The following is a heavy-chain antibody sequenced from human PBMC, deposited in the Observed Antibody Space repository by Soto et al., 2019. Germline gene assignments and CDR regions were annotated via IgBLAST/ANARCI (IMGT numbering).Heavy chain of an antibody. CDR2: IYYGGST. V-gene: IGHV4-30-4*01. J-gene: IGHJ3*02. Sequence: TXYLTCPVSGGSISSGDYYWSWIRQPSGKGLEWIGYIYYGGSTYYNPSLKSRVTISVDTSKNQFSLKLSSVTAADTAVYYCARGSRVDAFDIWGQGTMVTVSS. CDR3: ARGSRVDAFDI. CDR1: GGSISSGDYY. D-gene: IGHD2-2*01.